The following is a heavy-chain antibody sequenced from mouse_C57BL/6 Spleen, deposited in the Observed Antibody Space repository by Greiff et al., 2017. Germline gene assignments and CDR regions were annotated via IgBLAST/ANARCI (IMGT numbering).Heavy chain of an antibody. Sequence: EVKLMESGEGLVKPGGSLKLSCAASGFTFSSYAMSWVRQTPEKRLEWVAYISSGGDYIYYADTVKGRFTISRDNARNTLYLQMSSLKSEDTAMYYCTRDYGYDWYAMDYGGQGASVTVAS. CDR2: ISSGGDYI. CDR3: TRDYGYDWYAMDY. J-gene: IGHJ4*01. D-gene: IGHD2-2*01. V-gene: IGHV5-9-1*02. CDR1: GFTFSSYA.